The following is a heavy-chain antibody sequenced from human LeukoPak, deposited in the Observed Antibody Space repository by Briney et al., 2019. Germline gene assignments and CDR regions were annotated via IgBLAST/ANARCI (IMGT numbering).Heavy chain of an antibody. V-gene: IGHV1-69*13. Sequence: RASVKVSCKASGGTFSSYAISWVRPAPGQGLEWMGGIIPIFGTANYAQKFQGRVTITADESTSTAYMELSSLRSEDTAVYYCASNKGDYSPPFDYWGQGTLVTVSS. J-gene: IGHJ4*02. CDR1: GGTFSSYA. D-gene: IGHD4-17*01. CDR3: ASNKGDYSPPFDY. CDR2: IIPIFGTA.